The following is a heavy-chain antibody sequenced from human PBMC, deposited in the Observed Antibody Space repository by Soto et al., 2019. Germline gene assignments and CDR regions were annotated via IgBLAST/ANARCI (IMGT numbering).Heavy chain of an antibody. CDR3: TRDTFGARDD. CDR1: GFSFSNYA. J-gene: IGHJ4*02. CDR2: ISAGGSNT. Sequence: PGGSLRLSCAASGFSFSNYAMNWVRQAPGKGLEWVSAISAGGSNTNYADSVKGRFFISRDNARSTLYLQMHSLKAEDTGVYYCTRDTFGARDDWGQGTLVTVSS. V-gene: IGHV3-23*01. D-gene: IGHD3-10*01.